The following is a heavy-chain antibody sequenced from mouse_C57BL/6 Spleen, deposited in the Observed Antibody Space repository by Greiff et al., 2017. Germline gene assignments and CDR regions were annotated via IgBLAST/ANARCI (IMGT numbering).Heavy chain of an antibody. Sequence: QVQLQQPGTELVKPGASVKLSCKASGYTFTSYWMHWVKQRPGQGLEWIGNINPSNGGTNYNEKFKSKATLTVDKSSSTAYMQLSRLTSEDSAVXYCAREEIGYPTKALDYWGQGTSVTVSS. CDR3: AREEIGYPTKALDY. V-gene: IGHV1-53*01. CDR2: INPSNGGT. CDR1: GYTFTSYW. J-gene: IGHJ4*01.